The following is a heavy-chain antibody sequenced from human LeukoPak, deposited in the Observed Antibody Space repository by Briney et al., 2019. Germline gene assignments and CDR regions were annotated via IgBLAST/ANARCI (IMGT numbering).Heavy chain of an antibody. D-gene: IGHD3-10*01. CDR1: GFTFSSYG. V-gene: IGHV3-33*01. CDR2: IWYDGSNK. CDR3: ARDPYGSGSYYRVFDY. Sequence: PGRSLRVSCAASGFTFSSYGMHWVRQAPGKGLEWVAVIWYDGSNKYYADSVKGRFTISRDNSKNTLYLQMNSLRAEDTAVCYCARDPYGSGSYYRVFDYWGQGTLVTVSS. J-gene: IGHJ4*02.